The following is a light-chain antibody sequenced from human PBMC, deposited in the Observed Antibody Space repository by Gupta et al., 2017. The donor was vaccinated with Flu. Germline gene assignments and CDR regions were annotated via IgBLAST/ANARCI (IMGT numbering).Light chain of an antibody. CDR3: NARESTNNNQVV. V-gene: IGLV3-19*01. J-gene: IGLJ2*01. Sequence: KVMSTCKGDSIRNCYAIWYQHKPAQAPLLVIYDNNIRHAGIPARCSGSSSGDTAAFTTTAAQAEEEADDYCNARESTNNNQVVFGGGTKLTVL. CDR1: SIRNCY. CDR2: DNN.